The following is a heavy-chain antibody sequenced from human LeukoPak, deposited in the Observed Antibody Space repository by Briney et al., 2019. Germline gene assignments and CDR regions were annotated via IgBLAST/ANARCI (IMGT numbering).Heavy chain of an antibody. CDR2: IYYSGST. J-gene: IGHJ4*02. V-gene: IGHV4-39*07. CDR1: GGSISSSSYY. Sequence: PSETLSLTCTVAGGSISSSSYYWGWIRQPPGMGLEWIGSIYYSGSTYYNPSLKSRVTISVDTSKNQFSLKLSSVTAADTAVYYCARERGVAGPEPFDYWGQGTLVTVSS. D-gene: IGHD6-19*01. CDR3: ARERGVAGPEPFDY.